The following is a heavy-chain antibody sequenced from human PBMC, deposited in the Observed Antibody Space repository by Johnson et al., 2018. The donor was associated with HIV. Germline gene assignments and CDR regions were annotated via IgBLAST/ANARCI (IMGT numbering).Heavy chain of an antibody. D-gene: IGHD4-23*01. CDR1: GFTFSSYG. Sequence: QVQLVESGGGVVQPGRSLRLSCAASGFTFSSYGMHWVRQAPGKGLEWVAVISYDGNNKYYADSVKGRFTISRDNSKNTVYLQMHSLRGEDTAVYYCARATVESAFDIWGQGTMVTVSS. CDR3: ARATVESAFDI. CDR2: ISYDGNNK. J-gene: IGHJ3*02. V-gene: IGHV3-30*03.